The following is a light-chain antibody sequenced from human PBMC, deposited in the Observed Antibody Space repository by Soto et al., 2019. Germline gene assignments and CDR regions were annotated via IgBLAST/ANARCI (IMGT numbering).Light chain of an antibody. CDR3: QQYGYPQLT. CDR1: QSISSNY. V-gene: IGKV3-20*01. Sequence: IVLTQSPGTLSLSPGETVTLSCRASQSISSNYVAWFQHKPGQAPRPLIYGASSRAPGIPERFSGSGSGTDFSLTINRLEPEDSAVFYCQQYGYPQLTFGGGTKVEIK. J-gene: IGKJ4*01. CDR2: GAS.